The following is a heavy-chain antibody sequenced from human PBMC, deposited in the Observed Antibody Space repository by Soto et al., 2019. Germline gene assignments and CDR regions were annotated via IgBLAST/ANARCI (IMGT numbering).Heavy chain of an antibody. D-gene: IGHD3-22*01. V-gene: IGHV1-69*12. CDR2: IMPIFRAP. Sequence: QVQLVQSGAEVKKPGSSVKVSCKASGGAFSDYAFSWVRQAPGQGLAWLGGIMPIFRAPVYAQKFQGRVTITADEFTRTAYKEMNSLSSEDTAVYYCASWLKGPDSENYYYGMYVWGQRTTVTVS. CDR3: ASWLKGPDSENYYYGMYV. J-gene: IGHJ6*02. CDR1: GGAFSDYA.